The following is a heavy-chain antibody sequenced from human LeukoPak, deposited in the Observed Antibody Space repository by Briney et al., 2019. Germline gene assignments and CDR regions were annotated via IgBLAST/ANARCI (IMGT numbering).Heavy chain of an antibody. Sequence: SETLSLTCSVSGGSISRSDHYWSWIRQPPGKGLEWIGNINYRGNTYYSPSLKSRVTISVDASENQFSLQLTSVTAADTAVYYCARPNSGWYFDFWGQGLLVTVSS. J-gene: IGHJ4*02. CDR3: ARPNSGWYFDF. CDR1: GGSISRSDHY. D-gene: IGHD6-19*01. V-gene: IGHV4-39*01. CDR2: INYRGNT.